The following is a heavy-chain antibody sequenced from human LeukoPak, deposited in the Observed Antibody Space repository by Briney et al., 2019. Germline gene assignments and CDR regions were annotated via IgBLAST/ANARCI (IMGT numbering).Heavy chain of an antibody. CDR2: ISYDGSNK. CDR3: ARGRHSGYDKIFDY. Sequence: PGRSLRLSCAASGFTFSSYAMHWVRQAPGKGLEWVAVISYDGSNKYYADSVKGRFTISRDNSKNTLYLQMNSLRAEDTAVYYCARGRHSGYDKIFDYWGQGTLVTVSP. V-gene: IGHV3-30-3*01. J-gene: IGHJ4*02. D-gene: IGHD5-12*01. CDR1: GFTFSSYA.